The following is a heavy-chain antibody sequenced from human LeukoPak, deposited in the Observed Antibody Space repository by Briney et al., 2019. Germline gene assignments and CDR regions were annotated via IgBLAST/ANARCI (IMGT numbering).Heavy chain of an antibody. D-gene: IGHD6-13*01. V-gene: IGHV3-23*01. J-gene: IGHJ4*02. Sequence: PGGSLRLSCAASGFTFSSYAMIWVRQAPGKGLEWVSIISGSGDTTYYADSVKGRFTISRDNSKNTLHLQMNSLRAEDTAVYYCAKSGRSSRFNFDYWGQGTLVTVSS. CDR1: GFTFSSYA. CDR3: AKSGRSSRFNFDY. CDR2: ISGSGDTT.